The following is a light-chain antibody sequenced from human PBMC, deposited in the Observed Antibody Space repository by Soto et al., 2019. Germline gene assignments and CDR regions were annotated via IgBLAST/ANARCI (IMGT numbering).Light chain of an antibody. CDR1: QDISNF. CDR3: QQYDNLPPFT. J-gene: IGKJ3*01. V-gene: IGKV1-33*01. Sequence: DIQMTQSPSSLSASVGDRVTITCQASQDISNFLNWYQQKPGTAPKLLIYDASNLETGVPSRFSGSGSGTDFTFTISSLQPEDIATYYCQQYDNLPPFTFGPGTNVDIK. CDR2: DAS.